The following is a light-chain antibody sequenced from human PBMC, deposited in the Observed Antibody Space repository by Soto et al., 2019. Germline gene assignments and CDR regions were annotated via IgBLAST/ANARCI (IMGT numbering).Light chain of an antibody. V-gene: IGLV1-40*01. CDR3: QSYDSSLSGWV. CDR2: GNS. Sequence: QSVRTQPPSVSGAPGQRVTISCTASSSNIGAGYDVHWYQQLPGTAPKLLIYGNSNRPSGVPDRFSGSKSGTSASLAITGLQAEDEADYYCQSYDSSLSGWVFGGGTKLTVL. J-gene: IGLJ3*02. CDR1: SSNIGAGYD.